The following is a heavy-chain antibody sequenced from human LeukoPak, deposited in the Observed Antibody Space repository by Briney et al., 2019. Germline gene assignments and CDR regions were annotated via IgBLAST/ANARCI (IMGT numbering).Heavy chain of an antibody. V-gene: IGHV3-21*06. CDR1: GFTFSSYS. CDR3: ARGLIGSHDH. J-gene: IGHJ4*02. Sequence: GGSLRLSCAASGFTFSSYSMNWVRQAPGKGLEWVSSISSSSSYIYYADSVKGRFTISRDNAKNTLYLQMNSLRVEDTAVYYCARGLIGSHDHWGQGTLVTVSS. CDR2: ISSSSSYI. D-gene: IGHD3-16*01.